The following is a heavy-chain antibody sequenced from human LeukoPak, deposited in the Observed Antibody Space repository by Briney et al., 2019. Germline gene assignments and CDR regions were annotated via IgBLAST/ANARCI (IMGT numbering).Heavy chain of an antibody. CDR2: ISSSSSYI. D-gene: IGHD3-9*01. V-gene: IGHV3-21*01. CDR3: AALRYPLD. CDR1: GFTFSSYA. J-gene: IGHJ4*02. Sequence: PGGSLRLSCAASGFTFSSYAMSCVRQAPGKGLEWVSSISSSSSYIYYADSVKGRFTISRDNAKNSLYLQMNSLRAEDTAVYYCAALRYPLDWGQGTLVTVSS.